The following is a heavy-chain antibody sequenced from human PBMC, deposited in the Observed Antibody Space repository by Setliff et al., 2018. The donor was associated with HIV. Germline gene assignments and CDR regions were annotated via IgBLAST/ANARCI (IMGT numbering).Heavy chain of an antibody. J-gene: IGHJ4*02. V-gene: IGHV5-10-1*01. CDR1: GYSFTSYW. CDR2: IDPSNSNT. D-gene: IGHD5-12*01. Sequence: GESLKISCKGSGYSFTSYWISWVRQMPGKGLEWMGRIDPSNSNTNYSPSFQGHVTIPADKSISTAYLQWSSLKASDTAMYYCVRRDGYKFDYWGQGTQVTVSS. CDR3: VRRDGYKFDY.